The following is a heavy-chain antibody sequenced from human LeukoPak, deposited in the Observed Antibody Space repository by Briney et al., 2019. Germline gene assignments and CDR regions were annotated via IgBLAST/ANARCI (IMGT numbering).Heavy chain of an antibody. V-gene: IGHV1-8*03. CDR3: ARASIAAAGNIDF. D-gene: IGHD6-13*01. J-gene: IGHJ4*02. CDR1: GGTFSSYA. Sequence: ASVKVSCKASGGTFSSYAISWVRQAPGQGLEWMGKMNPNGDKTIYAQKFQGRVTITRNTSISTAYMELSSLTSEDTAIYYCARASIAAAGNIDFWGQGSLVIVSS. CDR2: MNPNGDKT.